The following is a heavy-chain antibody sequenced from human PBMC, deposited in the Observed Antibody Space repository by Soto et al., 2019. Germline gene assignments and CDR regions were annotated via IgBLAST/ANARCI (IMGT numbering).Heavy chain of an antibody. Sequence: SVKVSCKASGFTFTSSAMQWVRQARGQRLEWIGWIVVGSGNTNYAQKFQERVTITRDMSTSTAYMELSSLRSEDTAVYYCAAIPLGPGDAFDIWGQGTMVTVSS. CDR1: GFTFTSSA. CDR2: IVVGSGNT. V-gene: IGHV1-58*02. D-gene: IGHD3-16*01. CDR3: AAIPLGPGDAFDI. J-gene: IGHJ3*02.